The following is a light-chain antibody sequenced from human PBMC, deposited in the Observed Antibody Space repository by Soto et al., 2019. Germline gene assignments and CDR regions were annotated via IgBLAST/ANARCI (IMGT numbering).Light chain of an antibody. V-gene: IGLV1-40*01. CDR1: SSNIGAGYD. CDR2: GNS. Sequence: QAVVTQPPSVSGAPGQRVTISCTGSSSNIGAGYDVHWYRQLPGTAPKLLIYGNSNRPSGVPDRFSGSKSGTSASLAISGLQAEDEADYYCQSYDSSLRGVFGGGTKLTVL. CDR3: QSYDSSLRGV. J-gene: IGLJ2*01.